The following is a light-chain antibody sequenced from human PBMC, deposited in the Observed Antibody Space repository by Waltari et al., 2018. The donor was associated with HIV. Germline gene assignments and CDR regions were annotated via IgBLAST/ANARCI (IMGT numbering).Light chain of an antibody. J-gene: IGLJ3*02. Sequence: QSALTQPASVSGSPGQSITISCTGTSSDVGGYNYVSWYQQHPGKAPKLMIYEVSNRPSGVSNLFSGSKSGNTASRTISGLQAEDEADYYCSSYTSPWVFGGGTKLTVL. CDR3: SSYTSPWV. CDR1: SSDVGGYNY. CDR2: EVS. V-gene: IGLV2-14*01.